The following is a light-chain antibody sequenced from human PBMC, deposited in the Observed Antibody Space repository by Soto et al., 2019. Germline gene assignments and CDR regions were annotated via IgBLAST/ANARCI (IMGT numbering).Light chain of an antibody. CDR1: ASDIGGYSF. CDR3: SAHGGTNPYV. V-gene: IGLV2-8*01. Sequence: QSVLTQPPSASGSPGQSVAISCTGTASDIGGYSFVSWYQQHPGKAPKLLIYDVNKRPSGVPDRFSGSKSGNTASLTVSGLQAEDEAEYYCSAHGGTNPYVFATGTKVTVL. J-gene: IGLJ1*01. CDR2: DVN.